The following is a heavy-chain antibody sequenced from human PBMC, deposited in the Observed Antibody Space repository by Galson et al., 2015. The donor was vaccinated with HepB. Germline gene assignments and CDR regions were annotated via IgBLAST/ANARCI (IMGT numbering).Heavy chain of an antibody. CDR2: VYLDYSDT. V-gene: IGHV5-51*01. J-gene: IGHJ4*02. D-gene: IGHD3-22*01. CDR1: GYNFTNYW. CDR3: ARLDYYDSSGNHHLDY. Sequence: QSGAEVKKPGESLKISCKGSGYNFTNYWIAWVRQMPGKGLECIGLVYLDYSDTKYSPSFQGQVTISADKSINTAYLQWSSLKASDTAMYYCARLDYYDSSGNHHLDYWGQGTLVTVSS.